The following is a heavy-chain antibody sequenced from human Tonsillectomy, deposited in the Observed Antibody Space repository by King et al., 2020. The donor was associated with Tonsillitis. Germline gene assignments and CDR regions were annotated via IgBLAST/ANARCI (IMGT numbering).Heavy chain of an antibody. CDR1: GGTFSSYA. Sequence: QLVQSGAEVKKPGSSVKVSCKASGGTFSSYAISWVRQAPGQGLEWMGRIIPILGIAKYAQKFQGSVTITADKSTSTAYMELSSRRSADTGMYYCARGHCSSSSCYLSSRLTHTTNYYVGMDVWGQGTTVTVSS. V-gene: IGHV1-69*09. CDR2: IIPILGIA. CDR3: ARGHCSSSSCYLSSRLTHTTNYYVGMDV. D-gene: IGHD2-2*01. J-gene: IGHJ6*02.